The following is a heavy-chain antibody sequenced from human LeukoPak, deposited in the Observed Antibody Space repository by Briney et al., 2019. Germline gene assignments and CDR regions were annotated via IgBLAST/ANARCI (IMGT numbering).Heavy chain of an antibody. J-gene: IGHJ5*02. Sequence: ASVKVSCKASGYTFTSYYMHWVRQAPGQGLEWMGIINPSGGSTSYAQKFQGRVTMTRDTSTSTVYMELRSLRSDDTAVYYCARSGLRDWFDPWGQGTLVTVSS. D-gene: IGHD4-17*01. CDR2: INPSGGST. CDR1: GYTFTSYY. CDR3: ARSGLRDWFDP. V-gene: IGHV1-46*01.